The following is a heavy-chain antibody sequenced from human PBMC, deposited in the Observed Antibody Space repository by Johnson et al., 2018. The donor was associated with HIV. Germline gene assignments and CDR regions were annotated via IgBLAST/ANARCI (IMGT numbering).Heavy chain of an antibody. J-gene: IGHJ3*02. D-gene: IGHD4-17*01. Sequence: EVQLVESGGGVVHPGRSLRLSCAASGFTFSNYDMDWVRQAPGKGLEWVSVIYRGGGPYYADSVQGRFTIPRDNSKNTLYLQMNSLRAEDTAVYYCARGGYGEVFDIWGQGTMVTVSS. CDR1: GFTFSNYD. CDR2: IYRGGGP. CDR3: ARGGYGEVFDI. V-gene: IGHV3-66*01.